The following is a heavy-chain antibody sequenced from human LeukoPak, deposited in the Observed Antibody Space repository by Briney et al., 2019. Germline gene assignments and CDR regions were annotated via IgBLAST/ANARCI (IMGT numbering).Heavy chain of an antibody. J-gene: IGHJ4*02. Sequence: GASVKVSRKASGYTFTSYAITWVRQAPGQGLEWMGWIRAHNGDTNHAQQLQGRVTMTTDTSTSTAYMELRSLRSEDTAVYYCARGEFICTINTCYASALDSWGQGTLVTVSS. CDR3: ARGEFICTINTCYASALDS. CDR1: GYTFTSYA. D-gene: IGHD2-2*01. CDR2: IRAHNGDT. V-gene: IGHV1-18*01.